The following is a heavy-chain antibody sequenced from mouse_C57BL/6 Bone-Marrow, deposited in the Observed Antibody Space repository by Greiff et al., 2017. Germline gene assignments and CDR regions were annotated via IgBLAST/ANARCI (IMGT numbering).Heavy chain of an antibody. CDR2: IDPNSGGT. V-gene: IGHV1-72*01. CDR1: GYTFTSYW. Sequence: VQLQQPGAELVKPGASVKLSCKASGYTFTSYWMHWVKQRPGRGLEWIGRIDPNSGGTKYNEKFKSKATLTVDKPSSTADMQLSSLTSEDSAVYYGARRHYYGSEKGFAYWGQGTLVTVSA. CDR3: ARRHYYGSEKGFAY. D-gene: IGHD1-1*01. J-gene: IGHJ3*01.